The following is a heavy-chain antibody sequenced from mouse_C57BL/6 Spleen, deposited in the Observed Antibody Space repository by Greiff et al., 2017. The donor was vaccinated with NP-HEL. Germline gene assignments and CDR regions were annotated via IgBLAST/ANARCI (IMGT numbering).Heavy chain of an antibody. V-gene: IGHV1-64*01. CDR1: GYTFTSYW. J-gene: IGHJ1*03. CDR2: IHPNSGST. D-gene: IGHD4-1*01. Sequence: QVQLQQPGAELVKPGASVKLSCKASGYTFTSYWMHWVKQRPGQGLEWIGMIHPNSGSTNYNEKFKSKATLTVDKSSSTAYMQLSSLTSEDSAVYYCARSQLTGTPHYWYFDVWGTGTTVTVSS. CDR3: ARSQLTGTPHYWYFDV.